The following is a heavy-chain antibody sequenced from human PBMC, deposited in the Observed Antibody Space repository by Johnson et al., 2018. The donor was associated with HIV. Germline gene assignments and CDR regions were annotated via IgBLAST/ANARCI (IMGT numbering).Heavy chain of an antibody. CDR1: GFTVSSNY. V-gene: IGHV3-53*01. D-gene: IGHD6-6*01. J-gene: IGHJ3*02. CDR3: AKDLSSSDLFDAFDI. Sequence: VQLVESGGGLIQPGGSLRLSCAASGFTVSSNYMCWVRQAPGKGLEWVSVIYSGGSTYYADSVKGRFTISRDNSKKTLYLQMNSLRAEDTAVYYCAKDLSSSDLFDAFDIWGQGTMVTVSS. CDR2: IYSGGST.